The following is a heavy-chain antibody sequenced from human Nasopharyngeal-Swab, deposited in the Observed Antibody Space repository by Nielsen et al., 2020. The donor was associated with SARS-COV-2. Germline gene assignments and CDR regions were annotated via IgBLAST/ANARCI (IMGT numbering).Heavy chain of an antibody. CDR1: GFTFSSYG. Sequence: GESLKISCAASGFTFSSYGMHWVRQAPGKGLGWVARIKSDGSSTSYADSVRGRFTISRDNAKNTLYLQMNRLRAEDTAVYYCARAYYFDSWGQGTLVTVSS. V-gene: IGHV3-74*01. CDR2: IKSDGSST. CDR3: ARAYYFDS. J-gene: IGHJ4*02.